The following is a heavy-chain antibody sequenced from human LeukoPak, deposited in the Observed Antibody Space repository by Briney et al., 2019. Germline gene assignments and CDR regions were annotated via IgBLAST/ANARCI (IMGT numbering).Heavy chain of an antibody. CDR3: ARGAGYCTNGVCYLRLKSIFDY. CDR1: GGSFSSYY. D-gene: IGHD2-8*01. CDR2: INHSGST. J-gene: IGHJ4*02. Sequence: PGDSLSLTCAVYGGSFSSYYRSWIRQPPGKGLEWLGEINHSGSTNYNPSLKSRGTISVDTAKNQFSLKLSSVTAADTAVYYCARGAGYCTNGVCYLRLKSIFDYWGEGTLVTVSS. V-gene: IGHV4-34*01.